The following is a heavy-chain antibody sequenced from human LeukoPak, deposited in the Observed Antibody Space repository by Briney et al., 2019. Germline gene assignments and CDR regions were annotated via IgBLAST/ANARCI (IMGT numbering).Heavy chain of an antibody. Sequence: GGSLRLSCAASGLTVSSNYMSCVRQAPGKGLHWVSVIYNGDDTYYADSVKGRFTISRHSSKNTLYLQMNSLRAEDTAVAYCARVLRYQLPPDFWGQGTLVTVSS. CDR3: ARVLRYQLPPDF. V-gene: IGHV3-53*01. J-gene: IGHJ4*02. D-gene: IGHD2-2*01. CDR1: GLTVSSNY. CDR2: IYNGDDT.